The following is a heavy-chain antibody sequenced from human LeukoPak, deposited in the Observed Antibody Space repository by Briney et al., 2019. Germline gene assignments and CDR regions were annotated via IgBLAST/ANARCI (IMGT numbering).Heavy chain of an antibody. CDR2: IRSKAYGGTT. Sequence: GGSLRLSCTASGFTFGDYAMSWFRQAPGKGLEWVGFIRSKAYGGTTEYAASVKGRFTISGDDSKSIAYLQMDSLRADDTAIYYCARNQQLGGHSYYYYGMDVWGQGTTVTVSS. D-gene: IGHD3-16*01. CDR1: GFTFGDYA. J-gene: IGHJ6*02. CDR3: ARNQQLGGHSYYYYGMDV. V-gene: IGHV3-49*03.